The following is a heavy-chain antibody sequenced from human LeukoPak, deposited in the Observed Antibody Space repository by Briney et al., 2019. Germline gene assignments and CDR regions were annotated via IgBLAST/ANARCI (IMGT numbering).Heavy chain of an antibody. CDR2: IYYSGST. V-gene: IGHV4-30-4*01. Sequence: SQTLSLTCTVSGGSISSGDYYWSWIRQPPGKGLEWIGYIYYSGSTYYNPSLKSRVTISVDTSKNQFSLKLSSVTAADTAVYYCARASRGRQGGYYFDYWGQGTLVTVSS. J-gene: IGHJ4*02. CDR3: ARASRGRQGGYYFDY. CDR1: GGSISSGDYY. D-gene: IGHD3-16*01.